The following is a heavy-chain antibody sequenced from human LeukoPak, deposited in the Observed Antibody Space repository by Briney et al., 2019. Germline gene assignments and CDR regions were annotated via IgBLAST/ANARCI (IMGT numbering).Heavy chain of an antibody. CDR2: IYYSGST. CDR3: ARHGAYYYGSVSGNFDY. J-gene: IGHJ4*02. Sequence: PSETLSLTCTVSGGSISSYYWSWIRQPPGKGLEWIGYIYYSGSTNYNPSLKSRVTISVDTSKNQFSLKLSSVTAADTAVYYCARHGAYYYGSVSGNFDYRGQGTLVTVSS. CDR1: GGSISSYY. D-gene: IGHD3-10*01. V-gene: IGHV4-59*08.